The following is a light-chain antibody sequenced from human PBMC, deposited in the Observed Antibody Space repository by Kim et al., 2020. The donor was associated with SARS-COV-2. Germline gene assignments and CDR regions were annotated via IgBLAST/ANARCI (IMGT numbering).Light chain of an antibody. CDR3: QQRSNWRT. V-gene: IGKV3-11*01. CDR2: DAS. Sequence: EIVLTQSPATLSLSPGERATLSYRASQSVSSYLAWYQQKPGQAPRLLIYDASNRATGIPARFSGSGSGTDFTLTISSLEPEDFAVYYCQQRSNWRTFGQGTKLEI. CDR1: QSVSSY. J-gene: IGKJ2*01.